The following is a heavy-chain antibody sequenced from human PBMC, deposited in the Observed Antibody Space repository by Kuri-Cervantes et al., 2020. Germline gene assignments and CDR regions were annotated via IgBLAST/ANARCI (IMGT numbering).Heavy chain of an antibody. D-gene: IGHD7-27*01. CDR1: GGSISSYY. CDR3: AREPNWGSGY. Sequence: SETLSLTCTVSGGSISSYYWSWIRQPPGKGLEWIGYIYYSGSTNYNPSLKSRVTISVDTSKNQFSLKLSSVTAADTAVYYGAREPNWGSGYWGQGTLVTVSS. V-gene: IGHV4-59*12. J-gene: IGHJ4*02. CDR2: IYYSGST.